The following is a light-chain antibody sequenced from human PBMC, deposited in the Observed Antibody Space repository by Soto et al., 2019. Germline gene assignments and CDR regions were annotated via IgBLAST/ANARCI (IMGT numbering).Light chain of an antibody. CDR2: DTT. CDR1: TGAVTNGHY. J-gene: IGLJ1*01. V-gene: IGLV7-46*01. CDR3: LRSYNGTYV. Sequence: QAVVTQEPSLTVSPGGTVTLTCGSSTGAVTNGHYPYWFQQKPGQAPRTLIYDTTNRHSWTPARFSGSLLGGKAALTLSRAQPEDEAEYYGLRSYNGTYVFGDGTKVTV.